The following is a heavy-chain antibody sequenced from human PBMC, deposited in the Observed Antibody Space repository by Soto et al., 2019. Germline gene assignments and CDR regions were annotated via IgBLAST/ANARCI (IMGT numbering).Heavy chain of an antibody. CDR2: LSNDGTDK. V-gene: IGHV3-30*18. J-gene: IGHJ6*02. CDR1: GFTFRTSG. D-gene: IGHD3-10*01. Sequence: QVQLVESGGGVVEPGRSLRLSCAASGFTFRTSGMHWVRQAQGKGLEWVAVLSNDGTDKYYADSVKGRFTISRDNSKNTLYLQMNSLRAEDTAVYYCPQDRSYLGYYGMDVWGQGTTVTVSS. CDR3: PQDRSYLGYYGMDV.